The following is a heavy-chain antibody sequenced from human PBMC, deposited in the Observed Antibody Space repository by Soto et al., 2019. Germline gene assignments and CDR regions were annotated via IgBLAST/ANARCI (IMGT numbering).Heavy chain of an antibody. Sequence: EVQLLESGGGLVQPGGSLRLSCAASGFTFISYAMSWVRQAPGKGLEWVSAISGSGGSTYYADSVKGRFTISRDNSKNPLYLQMTSLRAEDPAVHYCANLQERNPWGSGSSGYWGQGTLVTVSS. CDR3: ANLQERNPWGSGSSGY. D-gene: IGHD3-10*01. V-gene: IGHV3-23*01. CDR2: ISGSGGST. CDR1: GFTFISYA. J-gene: IGHJ4*02.